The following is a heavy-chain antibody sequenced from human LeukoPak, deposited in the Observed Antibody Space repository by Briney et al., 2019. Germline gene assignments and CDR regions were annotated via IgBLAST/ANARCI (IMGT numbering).Heavy chain of an antibody. J-gene: IGHJ4*02. Sequence: PGGSLRLSCAASGFTFSGYWMSWVRQAPGKGLEWVANINLDGSVRHYVDSAGGRFTISRDNAKNSLYLQMNSLRAEDTALYYCATSDDSSGSDWGQGTLVTVSS. CDR2: INLDGSVR. V-gene: IGHV3-7*01. CDR3: ATSDDSSGSD. D-gene: IGHD3-22*01. CDR1: GFTFSGYW.